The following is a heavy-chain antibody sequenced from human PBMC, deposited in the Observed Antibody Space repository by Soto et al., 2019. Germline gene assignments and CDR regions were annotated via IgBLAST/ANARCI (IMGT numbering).Heavy chain of an antibody. Sequence: GESLKISCKGSGYSFTSYWTGWVRQMPGKGLEWMGIIYPGDSDTRYSPSFQGQVTISADKSISTAYLQWSSLKASDTAMYYCARRVYYGSGSFPHFDYWGQGTLVTVSS. D-gene: IGHD3-10*01. V-gene: IGHV5-51*01. CDR2: IYPGDSDT. J-gene: IGHJ4*02. CDR1: GYSFTSYW. CDR3: ARRVYYGSGSFPHFDY.